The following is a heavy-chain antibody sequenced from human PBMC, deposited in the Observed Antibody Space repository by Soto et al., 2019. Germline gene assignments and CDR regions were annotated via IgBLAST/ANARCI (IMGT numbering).Heavy chain of an antibody. CDR1: GYTLTELS. D-gene: IGHD5-12*01. V-gene: IGHV1-24*01. CDR3: ATSAGYSGYDSHAFDI. CDR2: FDPEDGET. Sequence: SVKVSCKVSGYTLTELSMHWVRQAPGKGLEWMGGFDPEDGETIYAQKFQGRVTMTEDTSTDTAYMELSSLRSEDTAVYYCATSAGYSGYDSHAFDIWGQGTMVTVSS. J-gene: IGHJ3*02.